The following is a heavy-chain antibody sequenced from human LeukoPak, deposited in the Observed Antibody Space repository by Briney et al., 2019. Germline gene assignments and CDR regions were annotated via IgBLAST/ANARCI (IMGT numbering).Heavy chain of an antibody. Sequence: PGVSLRLSCSASGFIFSTYWMNWVRQAPGKGLEWVANIKEDGSEKDYADSVKGRFTISRDNAKNSVFLQMNSLRDEDTAVYYCARGLNTSPGVDYWGQGTLVTVSS. CDR3: ARGLNTSPGVDY. J-gene: IGHJ4*02. D-gene: IGHD1/OR15-1a*01. CDR1: GFIFSTYW. V-gene: IGHV3-7*01. CDR2: IKEDGSEK.